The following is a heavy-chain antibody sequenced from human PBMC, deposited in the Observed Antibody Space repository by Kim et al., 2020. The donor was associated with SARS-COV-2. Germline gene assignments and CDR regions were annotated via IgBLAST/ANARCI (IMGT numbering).Heavy chain of an antibody. J-gene: IGHJ1*01. D-gene: IGHD3-10*01. V-gene: IGHV3-43*01. Sequence: DSGKGQFTIARDNSKNSLYLQMNSLRTEDTALYYCAKGAIYYGSGEYFQHWGQGTLVTVSS. CDR3: AKGAIYYGSGEYFQH.